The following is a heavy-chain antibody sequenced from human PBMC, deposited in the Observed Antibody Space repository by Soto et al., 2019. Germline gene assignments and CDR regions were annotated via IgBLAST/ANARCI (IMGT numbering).Heavy chain of an antibody. V-gene: IGHV3-30-3*01. CDR3: ARDSQWAPFDY. Sequence: GGSLRLSCAASGFTFSSYAMLWVRQAPGKGLEWVAVISYDGSNKYYADSVKGRFTISRDNSKNTLYLQMNSLRAEDTAVYYCARDSQWAPFDYWGQGTLLTVSS. D-gene: IGHD1-26*01. CDR2: ISYDGSNK. J-gene: IGHJ4*02. CDR1: GFTFSSYA.